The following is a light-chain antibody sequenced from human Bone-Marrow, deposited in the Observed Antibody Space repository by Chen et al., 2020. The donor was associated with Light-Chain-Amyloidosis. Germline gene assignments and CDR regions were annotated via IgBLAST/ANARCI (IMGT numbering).Light chain of an antibody. V-gene: IGKV4-1*01. J-gene: IGKJ1*01. CDR1: QSVLDRSNNRNN. CDR2: WAS. Sequence: DIVMTQSPDSLAVSLGERATINCKSSQSVLDRSNNRNNLAWDQHKPGQPPKLLVDWASSRKSGVPDRFSASGSGTDFTLTISSRQAEDVAVNYCQQYYNSPGTFGQGTKVEIK. CDR3: QQYYNSPGT.